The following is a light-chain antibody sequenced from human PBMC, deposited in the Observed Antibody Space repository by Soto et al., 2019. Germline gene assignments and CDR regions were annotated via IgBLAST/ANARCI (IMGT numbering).Light chain of an antibody. Sequence: EIVLTQSPATLSLSPGERATLSCRASQSVSSYLAWYQQKPGQAPRLLIYEASNRATGIPARFSGSGSGTDFTLTISSLEPEDFAVYYWQQRSNWPQYTFGQGTKLEIK. CDR3: QQRSNWPQYT. CDR2: EAS. V-gene: IGKV3-11*01. CDR1: QSVSSY. J-gene: IGKJ2*01.